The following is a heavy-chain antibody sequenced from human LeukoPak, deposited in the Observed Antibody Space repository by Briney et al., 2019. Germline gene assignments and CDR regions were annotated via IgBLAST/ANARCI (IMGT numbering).Heavy chain of an antibody. CDR3: AKDYYYDSSGYHDY. D-gene: IGHD3-22*01. J-gene: IGHJ4*02. CDR2: ISYDGSNK. Sequence: PGGSLRLSCAASGFTFGSYGMHWVRQAPGKGLEWVAVISYDGSNKYYADSVKGRFTISRDNSKNTLYLQMNSLRAEDTAVYYCAKDYYYDSSGYHDYWGQGTLVTVSS. V-gene: IGHV3-30*18. CDR1: GFTFGSYG.